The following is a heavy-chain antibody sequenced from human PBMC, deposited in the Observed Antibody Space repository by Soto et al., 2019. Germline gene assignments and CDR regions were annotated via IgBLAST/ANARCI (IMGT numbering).Heavy chain of an antibody. CDR3: ATAAAVFFDY. CDR1: GGSISSGGYY. J-gene: IGHJ4*02. V-gene: IGHV4-31*03. D-gene: IGHD6-13*01. Sequence: SETLSLTCTVSGGSISSGGYYWSWIRQHPGKGLEWIGYIYYSGSTYYNPSLKSRVTISVDTSKNQFSLKLSSVTAADSAVYYCATAAAVFFDYWGQGTLVTVSS. CDR2: IYYSGST.